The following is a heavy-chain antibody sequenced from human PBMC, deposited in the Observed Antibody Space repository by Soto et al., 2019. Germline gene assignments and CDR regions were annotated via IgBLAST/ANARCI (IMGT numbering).Heavy chain of an antibody. D-gene: IGHD3-22*01. Sequence: QVQLQESGPGLVKPSGTLSLTCAVSGGSITSSNWWSWVRQPPGKGLDWIGEIHHSGSTNYNPSLKSRVTISVDKSKKQFSLKLSSVTAADTAVYYCARDVGFYYDNSPAGHFDYWGQGTLVTVSS. CDR3: ARDVGFYYDNSPAGHFDY. J-gene: IGHJ4*02. CDR1: GGSITSSNW. V-gene: IGHV4-4*02. CDR2: IHHSGST.